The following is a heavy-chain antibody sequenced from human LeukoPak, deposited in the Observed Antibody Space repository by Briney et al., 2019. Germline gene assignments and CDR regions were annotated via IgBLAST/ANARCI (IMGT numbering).Heavy chain of an antibody. J-gene: IGHJ6*03. Sequence: GSLRLSCAASGFTFRNYWMSWVRQAPGKGLEWIGEIYHSGSTNYNPSLKSRVTISVDKSKNQFSLKLSSVTAADTAVYYCARQNWGFRNYYYYYMDVWGKGTTVTVSS. CDR2: IYHSGST. V-gene: IGHV4-4*02. CDR1: GFTFRNYW. CDR3: ARQNWGFRNYYYYYMDV. D-gene: IGHD7-27*01.